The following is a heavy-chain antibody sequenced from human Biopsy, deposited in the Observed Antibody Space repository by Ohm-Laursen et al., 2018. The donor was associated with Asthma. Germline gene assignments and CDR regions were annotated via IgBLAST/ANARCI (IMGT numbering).Heavy chain of an antibody. J-gene: IGHJ6*02. CDR2: IYHSGPT. D-gene: IGHD6-19*01. CDR1: GGSIISSSW. V-gene: IGHV4-4*03. Sequence: PGTLSLTCTVSGGSIISSSWWSWVRQTPGKGLEWIGEIYHSGPTNYNPSLKSRVTISVDKSKNQFSLKLTSVTAADTAVYYCAKIYDRLVLHGMDVWGQGTTVTVSS. CDR3: AKIYDRLVLHGMDV.